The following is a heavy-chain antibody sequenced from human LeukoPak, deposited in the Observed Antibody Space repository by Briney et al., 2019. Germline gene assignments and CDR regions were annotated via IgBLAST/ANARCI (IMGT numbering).Heavy chain of an antibody. CDR1: GFTSSAAW. J-gene: IGHJ4*02. CDR3: ATEYYGSYNY. V-gene: IGHV3-15*01. Sequence: GGSLRLSCAASGFTSSAAWMSWVRQAPGKGLEWVGHVKSKTDGGTTDYAAPVKDRFTISRGDSKTTLYLQMNSLKVEDTAVYYCATEYYGSYNYWGQGTLVTVSS. D-gene: IGHD1-26*01. CDR2: VKSKTDGGTT.